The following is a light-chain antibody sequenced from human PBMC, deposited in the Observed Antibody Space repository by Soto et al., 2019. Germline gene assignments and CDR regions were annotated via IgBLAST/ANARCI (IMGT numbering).Light chain of an antibody. CDR1: SSDVGGYNY. CDR2: DVS. Sequence: QSALTQPASVSGSPGQSFTISCTGTSSDVGGYNYVSWYQQHPGKAPKLMIYDVSKRPSGVSNRFSGSKSGNTASLTISGLQAEDEADYYCSSYTSSSTRVFGGGTKLTVL. V-gene: IGLV2-14*01. J-gene: IGLJ2*01. CDR3: SSYTSSSTRV.